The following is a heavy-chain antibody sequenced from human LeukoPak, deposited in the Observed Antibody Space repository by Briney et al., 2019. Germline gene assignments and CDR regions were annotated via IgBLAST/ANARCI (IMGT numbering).Heavy chain of an antibody. Sequence: GGSLRLSCAASGFTFSDYEMNWVRQAPGKGLEWVGFIRGTPYGGTTEYAASVKGRFTISRDDSKSIAHLQLNSLKTEDTAVYYCSGTLGELSFYDYWGQGTLVTVSS. J-gene: IGHJ4*02. D-gene: IGHD3-16*02. V-gene: IGHV3-49*04. CDR1: GFTFSDYE. CDR2: IRGTPYGGTT. CDR3: SGTLGELSFYDY.